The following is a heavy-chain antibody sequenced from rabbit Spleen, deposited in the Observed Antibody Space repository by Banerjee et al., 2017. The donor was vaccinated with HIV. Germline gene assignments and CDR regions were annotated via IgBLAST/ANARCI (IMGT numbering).Heavy chain of an antibody. CDR1: GDCFSSNHS. CDR3: ARDSASSFSSYGMDL. V-gene: IGHV1S40*01. J-gene: IGHJ6*01. Sequence: EESWGGLVKPGASLTLTLPVSGDCFSSNHSLAWVRQAPGKGLEWIACIDAGSSGFTYFASWAKGRFTCSKTSSTTVTLQMTSLTAADTATYFCARDSASSFSSYGMDLWGQGTLVTVS. CDR2: IDAGSSGFT. D-gene: IGHD8-1*01.